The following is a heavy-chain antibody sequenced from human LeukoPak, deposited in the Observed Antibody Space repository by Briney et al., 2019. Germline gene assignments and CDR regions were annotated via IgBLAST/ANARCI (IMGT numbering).Heavy chain of an antibody. CDR3: ARGPPDGDYFDY. CDR1: GGSVSSGSYY. D-gene: IGHD4-17*01. Sequence: AETLSLTCTVSGGSVSSGSYYWSWIRQPPGKGLEWIGNIYYTGSTNYNPSLKSRVTISVDPPKNQFSLKLSSVTAADTAVYYCARGPPDGDYFDYWGQGTLVTVSS. V-gene: IGHV4-61*01. J-gene: IGHJ4*02. CDR2: IYYTGST.